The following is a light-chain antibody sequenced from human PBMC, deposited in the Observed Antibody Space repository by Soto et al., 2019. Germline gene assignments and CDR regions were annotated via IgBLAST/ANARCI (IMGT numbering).Light chain of an antibody. CDR3: QHYGTSPST. CDR2: SAS. CDR1: QSISGTY. J-gene: IGKJ1*01. Sequence: DTVLTQSPGTLSLTSGERATLSCRASQSISGTYLAWYQQKPGQAPRLLIYSASTRATGIPDRFSGSGSGTDFTLTISRLEPEDFAVYYCQHYGTSPSTSGRGTKVEIK. V-gene: IGKV3-20*01.